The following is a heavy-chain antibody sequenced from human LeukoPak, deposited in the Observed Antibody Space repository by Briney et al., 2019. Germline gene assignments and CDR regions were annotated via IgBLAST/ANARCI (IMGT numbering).Heavy chain of an antibody. V-gene: IGHV4-59*11. J-gene: IGHJ4*02. Sequence: PSETLSLTCSVSGGSINSHYWSWIRQPPGNRLEWIGYIFNSGSTNYNPSLRSRVTMSVDTSRDQFFLRLSSVTAADTAIYYCASRPAGTTWYGVFDYWSQGTLVTVSS. CDR3: ASRPAGTTWYGVFDY. CDR2: IFNSGST. D-gene: IGHD6-13*01. CDR1: GGSINSHY.